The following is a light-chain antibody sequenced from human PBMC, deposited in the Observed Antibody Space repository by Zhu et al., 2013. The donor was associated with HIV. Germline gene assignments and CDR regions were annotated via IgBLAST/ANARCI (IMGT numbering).Light chain of an antibody. V-gene: IGLV3-1*01. Sequence: SYELTQPPSVSVSPGQTASITCSGDKLGDKYACWYQQKPGQSPVLVIYQDDKRPSGIPERFSGSNSGNTATLTISGTQAMDEADYYCQAWDSRTAVFGGGTKLTVL. CDR2: QDD. CDR3: QAWDSRTAV. J-gene: IGLJ2*01. CDR1: KLGDKY.